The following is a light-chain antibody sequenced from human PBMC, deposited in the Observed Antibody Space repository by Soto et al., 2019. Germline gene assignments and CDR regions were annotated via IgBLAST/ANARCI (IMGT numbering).Light chain of an antibody. Sequence: EIVLTQSPATLSLSPGGRATLSCRASQSVSGNLAWYQLKPGQAPRLLISGASARATGFPARFSGSGSGTEFTLTISSLQSEDFAVYYCQQYNNWPGTFGQGTKVDIK. V-gene: IGKV3-15*01. CDR2: GAS. CDR3: QQYNNWPGT. CDR1: QSVSGN. J-gene: IGKJ1*01.